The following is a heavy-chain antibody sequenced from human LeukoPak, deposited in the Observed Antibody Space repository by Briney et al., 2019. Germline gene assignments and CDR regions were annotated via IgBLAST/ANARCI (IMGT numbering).Heavy chain of an antibody. D-gene: IGHD3-22*01. CDR2: ISSSGSTI. Sequence: GGSLRLSCAASGFTFSDYYMSWIRQAPGKVLEWVSYISSSGSTIYYADSVKGRFTISRDNSKNTLYLQMGSLRAEDMAVYYCARDGYYYDSSGYFFRWDGDHRYYYYYMDVWGKGTTVTISS. J-gene: IGHJ6*03. CDR1: GFTFSDYY. V-gene: IGHV3-11*04. CDR3: ARDGYYYDSSGYFFRWDGDHRYYYYYMDV.